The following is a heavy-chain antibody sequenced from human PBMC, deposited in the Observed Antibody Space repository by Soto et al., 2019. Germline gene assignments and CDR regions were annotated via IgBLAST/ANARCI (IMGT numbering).Heavy chain of an antibody. CDR1: GFTFSSYG. Sequence: QVQLVESGGGVVQPGRSLRLSCAASGFTFSSYGMHWVRQAPGKGPEWVAVISYDGSNKYYADSVKGRFTISRDNSKNTLYLQMNSLRAEDTAVYYCAKEDTAMAPAFDYWGQGTLVTVSS. D-gene: IGHD5-18*01. V-gene: IGHV3-30*18. J-gene: IGHJ4*02. CDR3: AKEDTAMAPAFDY. CDR2: ISYDGSNK.